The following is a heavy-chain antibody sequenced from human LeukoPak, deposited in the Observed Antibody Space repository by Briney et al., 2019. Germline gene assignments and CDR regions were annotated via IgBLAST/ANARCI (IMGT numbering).Heavy chain of an antibody. Sequence: SETLSLTCTVSGGSISSYYWSWIRQPPGKGLEWIGYIYYSGSTNYNPSLKSRVTISVDTSKNQFSLKLSSVTAADTAVYYCARTPRTDYYDSSGYYIENWGQGTLVTVSS. V-gene: IGHV4-59*08. J-gene: IGHJ4*02. CDR3: ARTPRTDYYDSSGYYIEN. D-gene: IGHD3-22*01. CDR2: IYYSGST. CDR1: GGSISSYY.